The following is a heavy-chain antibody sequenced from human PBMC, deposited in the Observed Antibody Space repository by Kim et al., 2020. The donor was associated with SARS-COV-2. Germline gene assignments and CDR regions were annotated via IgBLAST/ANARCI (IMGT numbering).Heavy chain of an antibody. V-gene: IGHV4-30-2*01. CDR3: ARESYSYYFDY. J-gene: IGHJ4*02. Sequence: SETLSLTCAVSGGSISSGGYSWSWIRQPPGKGLEWIGYIYYSGSTYYNPSLKSRVTISVDRSKNQFSLKLSSVTAADTAVYYCARESYSYYFDYWGQGT. CDR1: GGSISSGGYS. CDR2: IYYSGST. D-gene: IGHD2-15*01.